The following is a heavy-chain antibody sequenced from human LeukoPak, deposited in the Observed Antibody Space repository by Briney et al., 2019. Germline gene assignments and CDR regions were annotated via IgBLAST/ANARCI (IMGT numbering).Heavy chain of an antibody. CDR3: ARYNVRYFDWLIARAFDI. D-gene: IGHD3-9*01. V-gene: IGHV1-2*02. Sequence: ASVKVSCKASGYTFTGYYMHWVRQAPGQGLEWMGWINPNSGGTNYAQKFQGRVTMTRDTSISTAYMELSRLRSDDTAVYYCARYNVRYFDWLIARAFDIWGQGTMVTVSS. CDR1: GYTFTGYY. J-gene: IGHJ3*02. CDR2: INPNSGGT.